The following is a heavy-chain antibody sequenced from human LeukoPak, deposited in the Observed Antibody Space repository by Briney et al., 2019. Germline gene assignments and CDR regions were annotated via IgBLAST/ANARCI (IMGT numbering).Heavy chain of an antibody. CDR2: IHSNGGT. CDR1: GGSINSFY. CDR3: ARRGAGLYGSRGDFDY. J-gene: IGHJ4*02. D-gene: IGHD3-10*01. Sequence: PSEPLSLTCSVSGGSINSFYWSWIRQPPGKGLEWIGYIHSNGGTNSNPSLKSRGTMPVDTSKNQFSLKLNSLPAAHSAVYFCARRGAGLYGSRGDFDYGGQGTLVTVSS. V-gene: IGHV4-59*08.